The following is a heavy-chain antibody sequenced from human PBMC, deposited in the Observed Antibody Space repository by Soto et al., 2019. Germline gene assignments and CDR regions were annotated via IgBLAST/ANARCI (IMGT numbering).Heavy chain of an antibody. J-gene: IGHJ6*02. CDR3: ARGNAVRSLLYYYGMDV. CDR1: GGSISSGDYY. Sequence: PSETLSLTCTVSGGSISSGDYYWSWIRQPPGKGPEWIGYINYSGSTNYNPSLKSRVTISVDTSKNQFSLKLSSVTAADTAVYYCARGNAVRSLLYYYGMDVWGQGTTVTVSS. V-gene: IGHV4-30-4*01. D-gene: IGHD3-16*01. CDR2: INYSGST.